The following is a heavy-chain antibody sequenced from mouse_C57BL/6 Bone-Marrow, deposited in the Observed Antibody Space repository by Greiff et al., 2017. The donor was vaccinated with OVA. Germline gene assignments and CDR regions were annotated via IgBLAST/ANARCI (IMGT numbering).Heavy chain of an antibody. CDR3: ARFLYDHYAMDY. CDR2: IRNKANGYTT. V-gene: IGHV7-3*01. CDR1: GFTFTDYY. J-gene: IGHJ4*01. Sequence: EVKLMESGGGLVQPGGSLSLSCAASGFTFTDYYMSWVRQPPGKALEWLGFIRNKANGYTTEYSASVKGRFTISRDNSQSILYLQMNALRAEDSATYYCARFLYDHYAMDYWGQGTSVTVSS. D-gene: IGHD2-12*01.